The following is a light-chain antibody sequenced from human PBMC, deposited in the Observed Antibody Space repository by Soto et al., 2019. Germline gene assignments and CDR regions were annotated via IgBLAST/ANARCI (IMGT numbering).Light chain of an antibody. J-gene: IGKJ4*01. V-gene: IGKV1-12*01. Sequence: DIQMTQSPSSVSASVGDRVTITCRASQPINNWVAWYQQRAAKAPNLLIYAATNLLSGVPSRFSGSGSGTDFTLTISSLQPEDFATYYCQQANAFPPAFVGGTKVDLK. CDR2: AAT. CDR1: QPINNW. CDR3: QQANAFPPA.